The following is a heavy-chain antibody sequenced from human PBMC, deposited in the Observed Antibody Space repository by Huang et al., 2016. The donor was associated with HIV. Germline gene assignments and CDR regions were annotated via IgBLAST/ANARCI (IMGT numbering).Heavy chain of an antibody. V-gene: IGHV1-69*01. J-gene: IGHJ4*02. CDR3: EMSLRYQYDSRSYWGRYFDY. Sequence: QVQLEQSGPAVRKPGSSVKVSCQAYGGPCCDQIISWGQRAPGAGSEWMGGWLLPSGSGVVGVFRVVSWFRGRACGQYFKCRVTMTADGSTAPIYMELNMLTSEDTAVYYFEMSLRYQYDSRSYWGRYFDYWGQGTLVTVSS. CDR1: GGPCCDQI. D-gene: IGHD3-16*01. CDR2: WLLPSGSGVVGVFRVVSWFRGR.